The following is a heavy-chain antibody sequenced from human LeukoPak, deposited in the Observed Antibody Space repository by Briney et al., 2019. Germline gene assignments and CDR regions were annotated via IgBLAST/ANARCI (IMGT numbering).Heavy chain of an antibody. CDR3: STGPPEY. J-gene: IGHJ4*02. D-gene: IGHD2/OR15-2a*01. CDR1: GASIRSSTW. Sequence: PSGTLSLTCAVSGASIRSSTWWNCVRQPPGKGLEWIGEIFDSGRINYNPSLKSRVTISVDKSKNQFSLTLSSMTAADTAIYYCSTGPPEYWGQGTLVTVSS. V-gene: IGHV4-4*02. CDR2: IFDSGRI.